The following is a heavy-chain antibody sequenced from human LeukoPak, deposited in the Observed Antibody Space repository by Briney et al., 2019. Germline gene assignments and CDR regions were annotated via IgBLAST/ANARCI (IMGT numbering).Heavy chain of an antibody. CDR1: GFTVSSNY. CDR2: IYSGGST. Sequence: PGGSLRLSCAASGFTVSSNYMSWVRQAPGKGLEWVSVIYSGGSTYYADSVKGRFTISRDNSKNTLYLQMNSLRAEDTAVYYCARGIPYYYDSSGYDYWGQGTLVTVSS. J-gene: IGHJ4*02. CDR3: ARGIPYYYDSSGYDY. D-gene: IGHD3-22*01. V-gene: IGHV3-53*01.